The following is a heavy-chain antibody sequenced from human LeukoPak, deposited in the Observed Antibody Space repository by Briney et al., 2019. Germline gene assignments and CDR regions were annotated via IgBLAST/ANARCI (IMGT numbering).Heavy chain of an antibody. V-gene: IGHV4-31*03. CDR3: ARASIVVVIGQYNWFDP. D-gene: IGHD3-22*01. CDR2: IYYSGST. J-gene: IGHJ5*02. CDR1: GGSISSGGYY. Sequence: SQTLSLTCTVSGGSISSGGYYWSWIRQHPGKGLEWIGYIYYSGSTYYNPSLKSRVTISADTSKNQFSLKLSSVTAADTAVYYCARASIVVVIGQYNWFDPWGQGTLVTVSS.